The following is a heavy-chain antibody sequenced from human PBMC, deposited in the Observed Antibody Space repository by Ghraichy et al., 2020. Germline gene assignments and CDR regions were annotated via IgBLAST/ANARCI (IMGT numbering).Heavy chain of an antibody. CDR3: ARTRENSGYAVDY. CDR1: GGSISSSDYY. J-gene: IGHJ4*02. D-gene: IGHD5-12*01. CDR2: IYYSGST. V-gene: IGHV4-39*01. Sequence: SETLSLTCTVSGGSISSSDYYWGWIRQPPGKGLEWIGSIYYSGSTYYNPSLKSRVTISVDTSKNQFSLNLNSVTAADTAVYYCARTRENSGYAVDYWGQGTLVTVSS.